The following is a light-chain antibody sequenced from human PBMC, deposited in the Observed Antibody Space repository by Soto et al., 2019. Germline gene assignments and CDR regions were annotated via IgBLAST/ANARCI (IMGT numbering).Light chain of an antibody. CDR3: QQRSNWV. J-gene: IGKJ4*01. V-gene: IGKV3D-20*02. CDR2: GAS. CDR1: QSVSSNY. Sequence: EIVLTQSPGTLSLSPGERSTLAVRASQSVSSNYLAWYQQKPGQAPRLLIYGASSRATGIPDRFSGSGSGTDFTLTISSLEPEDFAVYYCQQRSNWVFGGGTKVDIK.